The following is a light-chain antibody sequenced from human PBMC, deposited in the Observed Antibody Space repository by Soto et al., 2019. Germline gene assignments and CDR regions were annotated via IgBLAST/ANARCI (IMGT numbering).Light chain of an antibody. CDR2: AAS. CDR3: QQANTPPYP. CDR1: QSINSW. J-gene: IGKJ3*01. V-gene: IGKV1-12*01. Sequence: DVQMTQSPSSVSASVGDRVTITCRASQSINSWLAWYQQKPGKAPKLLIYAASSLQSGLPSRFSGSGSGKDFTLTISSLQAEDFATYYCQQANTPPYPFGPGTKVEIK.